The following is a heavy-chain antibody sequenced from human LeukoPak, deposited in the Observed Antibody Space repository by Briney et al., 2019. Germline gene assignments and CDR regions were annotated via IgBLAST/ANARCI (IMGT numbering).Heavy chain of an antibody. Sequence: ASVKVSCKASGGTFSSYAISWVRQAPGQGLEWMGGIIPIFGTANYAQKFQGRVTITADESTSTAYMELSSLRSEDTAVYYCARDQRATIIAFDIWGQGTMVTVSS. J-gene: IGHJ3*02. CDR2: IIPIFGTA. V-gene: IGHV1-69*13. D-gene: IGHD5-24*01. CDR1: GGTFSSYA. CDR3: ARDQRATIIAFDI.